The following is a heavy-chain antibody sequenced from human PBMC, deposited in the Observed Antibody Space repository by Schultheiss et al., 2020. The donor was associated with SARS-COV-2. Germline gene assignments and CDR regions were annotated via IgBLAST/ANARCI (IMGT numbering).Heavy chain of an antibody. V-gene: IGHV4-61*08. Sequence: SETLSLTCTVSGGSISSGGYYWSWIRQHPGKGLEWIGYIYYSGSTNYNPSLKSRVTISVDTSINQFSLKLSSVTAADTAVYYCARHFLASDSSAPLQHWGQGTLVTVSS. CDR1: GGSISSGGYY. CDR3: ARHFLASDSSAPLQH. D-gene: IGHD3-22*01. CDR2: IYYSGST. J-gene: IGHJ1*01.